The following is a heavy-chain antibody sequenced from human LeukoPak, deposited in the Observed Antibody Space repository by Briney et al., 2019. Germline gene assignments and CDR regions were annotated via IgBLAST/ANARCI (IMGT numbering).Heavy chain of an antibody. V-gene: IGHV4-38-2*01. D-gene: IGHD2-15*01. CDR1: GYSISSGYY. CDR2: IYHSGST. J-gene: IGHJ6*04. Sequence: PSETLSLTCAVSGYSISSGYYWGWIRQPPGKGLEWIGSIYHSGSTYYNPSLKSRVTISVDTSKNQFSLKLSSMTAADTAVYYCAGTYCSGGSRYSELYYYYGMDVWGKGTTVTVSS. CDR3: AGTYCSGGSRYSELYYYYGMDV.